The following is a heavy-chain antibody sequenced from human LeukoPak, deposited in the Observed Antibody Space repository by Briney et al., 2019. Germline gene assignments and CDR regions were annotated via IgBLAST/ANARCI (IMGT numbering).Heavy chain of an antibody. Sequence: GEALKTSCKGSGNSLTSYWIGLVREMPGKGLEWMGVIYPGDSDTRCSPSFQGQVTISADKSISTVYLQWNSLKASDTAMYYCAFSLGDGSGSSFNWFDSWSQGTLVTVSS. J-gene: IGHJ5*01. CDR1: GNSLTSYW. CDR3: AFSLGDGSGSSFNWFDS. CDR2: IYPGDSDT. D-gene: IGHD3-10*01. V-gene: IGHV5-51*01.